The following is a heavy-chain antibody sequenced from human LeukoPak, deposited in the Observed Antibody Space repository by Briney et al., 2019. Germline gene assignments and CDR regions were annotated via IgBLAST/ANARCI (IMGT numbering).Heavy chain of an antibody. CDR3: ARQWNDGGN. CDR1: GGSISGSSYY. CDR2: IYYSGST. J-gene: IGHJ4*02. D-gene: IGHD1-1*01. V-gene: IGHV4-39*07. Sequence: SETLSLTCTVSGGSISGSSYYWGWIRQPPGKGLEWIGSIYYSGSTYYNPSLKSRVTISVDTSKNQFSLKLSSVTAADTAVYYCARQWNDGGNWGQGTLVTVSS.